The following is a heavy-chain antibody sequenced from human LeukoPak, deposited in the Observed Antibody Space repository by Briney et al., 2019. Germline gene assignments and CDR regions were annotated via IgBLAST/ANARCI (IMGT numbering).Heavy chain of an antibody. V-gene: IGHV7-4-1*02. Sequence: ASVKVSCRASGYIFTSYVLHWVRQAPGQGLEWMGWINTNTGNPTYAQGFTGRFVFSLDTSVSTAYLQISSLKADDTAMYYCARGDYETHGYQTRWGQGTLVTVSS. CDR3: ARGDYETHGYQTR. D-gene: IGHD3-22*01. CDR1: GYIFTSYV. J-gene: IGHJ4*02. CDR2: INTNTGNP.